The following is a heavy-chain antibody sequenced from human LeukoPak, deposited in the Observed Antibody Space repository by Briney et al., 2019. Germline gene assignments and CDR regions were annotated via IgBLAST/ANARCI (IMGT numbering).Heavy chain of an antibody. CDR3: ARGGSSWYRLSDAFDI. CDR1: GYTFTSYY. Sequence: ASVKVSCKASGYTFTSYYMHWVRQAPGHGLEWMGIINPSGGSTSYAQKFQGRVTMTRDTSTSTVYMELSSLRSEDTAVYYCARGGSSWYRLSDAFDIWGQGTMVTVPS. J-gene: IGHJ3*02. CDR2: INPSGGST. V-gene: IGHV1-46*01. D-gene: IGHD6-13*01.